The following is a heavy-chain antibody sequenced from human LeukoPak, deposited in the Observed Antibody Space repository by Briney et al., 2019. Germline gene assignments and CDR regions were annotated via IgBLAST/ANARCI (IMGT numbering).Heavy chain of an antibody. CDR2: ISSSGSTI. D-gene: IGHD4-17*01. V-gene: IGHV3-48*03. J-gene: IGHJ4*02. CDR3: AKDVDYGDYVVY. CDR1: GFTFSSYE. Sequence: PGGSLRLSCAASGFTFSSYEMHWVRQAPGKGLEWVSYISSSGSTIYYADSVRGRFTISRDNSKNTLYLQMNSLRAEDTAIYYCAKDVDYGDYVVYWGQGTLVTVSS.